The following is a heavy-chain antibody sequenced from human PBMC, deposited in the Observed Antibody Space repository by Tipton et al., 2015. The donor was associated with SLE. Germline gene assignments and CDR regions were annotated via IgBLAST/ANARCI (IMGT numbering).Heavy chain of an antibody. D-gene: IGHD3-3*01. V-gene: IGHV4-4*09. CDR1: GGSISTYY. Sequence: TLSLTCTVSGGSISTYYWSWIRQPPGKGLEWIGYIYTSGSTSYNPSLKSRVTISVDTSKNQFSLKLSSVTAADTAVYYCARHPVYYDFWSGQNDWYFDLWGRGTLVTVSS. CDR2: IYTSGST. J-gene: IGHJ2*01. CDR3: ARHPVYYDFWSGQNDWYFDL.